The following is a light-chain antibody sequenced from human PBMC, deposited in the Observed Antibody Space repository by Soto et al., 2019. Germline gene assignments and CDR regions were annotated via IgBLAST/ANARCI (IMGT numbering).Light chain of an antibody. Sequence: QSVLTQPPSVSGAPGQRVTISCTGSSSNIGAVFDVHWYQQLPGTAPKLLIYANTNRPSGVPDRFSGSMSGTSASLAITGLQAEDEADYYCQSYDNSLSAWVFGGGTKLTVL. V-gene: IGLV1-40*01. CDR1: SSNIGAVFD. J-gene: IGLJ3*02. CDR2: ANT. CDR3: QSYDNSLSAWV.